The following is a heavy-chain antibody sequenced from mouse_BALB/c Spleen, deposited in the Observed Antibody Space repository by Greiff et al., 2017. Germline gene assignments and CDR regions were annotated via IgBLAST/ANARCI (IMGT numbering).Heavy chain of an antibody. Sequence: EVMLVESGGDLVKPGGSLKLSCAASGFTFSSYGMSWVRQTPDKRLEWVATISSGGSYTYYPDSVKGRFTISRDNAKNTLYLQMSSLKSEDTAMYYCARSTMIEAMDYWGQGTSVTVSS. CDR3: ARSTMIEAMDY. V-gene: IGHV5-6*01. D-gene: IGHD2-4*01. CDR1: GFTFSSYG. J-gene: IGHJ4*01. CDR2: ISSGGSYT.